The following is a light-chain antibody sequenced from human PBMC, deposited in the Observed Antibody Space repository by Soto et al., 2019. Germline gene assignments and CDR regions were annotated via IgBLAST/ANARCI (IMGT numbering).Light chain of an antibody. V-gene: IGKV3-11*01. J-gene: IGKJ4*01. CDR2: DAF. Sequence: ETVLTQSPATLSLSPGERATLSCRASQNVDIYLAWYQQRPCQAPRLLIYDAFNMATGIPAMFSGSGSVTDFTLTISGLEPEDFGIYYCQQRKNWRPLTFGGGTRVEIK. CDR1: QNVDIY. CDR3: QQRKNWRPLT.